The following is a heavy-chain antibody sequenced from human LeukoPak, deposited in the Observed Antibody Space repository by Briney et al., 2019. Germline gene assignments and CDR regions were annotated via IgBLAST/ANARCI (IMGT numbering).Heavy chain of an antibody. J-gene: IGHJ4*02. D-gene: IGHD3-10*01. Sequence: GASVKVSCKASGYTFTGYYMHWVRQAPGQGLEWMGWINPNSGGTNYAQKFQGRVTMTRDMSTSTVYMELSSLRSEDTAVYYCARDPDSGTPPDYWGQGTLVTVSS. CDR3: ARDPDSGTPPDY. V-gene: IGHV1-2*02. CDR1: GYTFTGYY. CDR2: INPNSGGT.